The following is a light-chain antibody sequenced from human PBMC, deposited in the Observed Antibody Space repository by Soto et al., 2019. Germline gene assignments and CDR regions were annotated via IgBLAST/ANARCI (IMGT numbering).Light chain of an antibody. Sequence: DIQMTQSPSSLSASVGDRVTITCRASQSIANYLNWYQQKPGKAPKLLIYAVSILQSGVPSRFSGSGSGTDFTLTISSLQPEDFATYYCHQHYTTPVTFGPGTTVDI. CDR1: QSIANY. CDR2: AVS. J-gene: IGKJ3*01. V-gene: IGKV1-39*01. CDR3: HQHYTTPVT.